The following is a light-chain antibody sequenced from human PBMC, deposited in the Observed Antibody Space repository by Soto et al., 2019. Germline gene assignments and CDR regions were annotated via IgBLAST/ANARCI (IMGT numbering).Light chain of an antibody. CDR3: QQYNNLPPAT. J-gene: IGKJ2*01. CDR2: GAS. CDR1: QSVNNN. Sequence: EIILTQSPASLSVSPGERATLSCRASQSVNNNLAWYQQKPGQAPRLLIYGASTRATGIPGRFRGSGSGTEFTLTITSLQSEDFAVYFCQQYNNLPPATFGQGTKLEI. V-gene: IGKV3-15*01.